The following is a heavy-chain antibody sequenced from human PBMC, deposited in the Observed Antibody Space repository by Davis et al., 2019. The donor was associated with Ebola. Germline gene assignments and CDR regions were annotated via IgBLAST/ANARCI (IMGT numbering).Heavy chain of an antibody. CDR3: ARGTRYGDCIGGSCYSGLFDP. CDR1: GDSVTSDGHY. CDR2: LYFYGSD. V-gene: IGHV4-61*08. Sequence: SETLSLTCTVSGDSVTSDGHYWSWIRQPPGRGLEWMGYLYFYGSDNYNPSLRGRASISIDTSKNQFSLRLNSVTAEDTAIYFCARGTRYGDCIGGSCYSGLFDPWGQGTLVTVSS. D-gene: IGHD2-15*01. J-gene: IGHJ5*02.